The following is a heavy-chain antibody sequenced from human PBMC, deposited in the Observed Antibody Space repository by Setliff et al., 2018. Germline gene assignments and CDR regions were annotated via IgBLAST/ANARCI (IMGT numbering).Heavy chain of an antibody. Sequence: PGGSLRLSCAASGFTFNAYAMSWVRQAPGKGLEWVSAITFSSLSRYYADSVKGRFTISRDNSKNKLFLEMNSLRTEDTAVYYCAKGQGQYYDSSGYYGRVLDYWGQGTLVTVSS. V-gene: IGHV3-23*01. CDR1: GFTFNAYA. CDR3: AKGQGQYYDSSGYYGRVLDY. CDR2: ITFSSLSR. J-gene: IGHJ4*02. D-gene: IGHD3-22*01.